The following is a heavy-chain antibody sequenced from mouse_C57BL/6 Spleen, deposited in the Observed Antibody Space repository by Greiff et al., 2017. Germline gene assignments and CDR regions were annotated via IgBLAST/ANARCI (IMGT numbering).Heavy chain of an antibody. J-gene: IGHJ3*01. CDR1: GYTFTDYE. Sequence: QVQLQQSGAELVRPGASVTLSCKASGYTFTDYEMHWVKQTPVHGLEWIGAIDPETGGTAYNQKFKGKAILTADESSSTAYMELRSLTSEDSAVYYCTEVGAYWGQGTLVTVSA. CDR3: TEVGAY. V-gene: IGHV1-15*01. CDR2: IDPETGGT.